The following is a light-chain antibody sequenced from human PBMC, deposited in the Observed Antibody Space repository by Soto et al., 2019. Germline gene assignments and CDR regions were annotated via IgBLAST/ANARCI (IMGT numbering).Light chain of an antibody. V-gene: IGKV1-5*01. CDR3: QQYNHYWT. Sequence: DIQMTQSPTTLSASIGDRVTITCRASESIRTWLAWYQHKPGKAPKFLIYDASTLESGVPSRFSGSGSGTEFTLTISSLQPDDFATYYCQQYNHYWTFGQGTKVDIK. CDR1: ESIRTW. J-gene: IGKJ1*01. CDR2: DAS.